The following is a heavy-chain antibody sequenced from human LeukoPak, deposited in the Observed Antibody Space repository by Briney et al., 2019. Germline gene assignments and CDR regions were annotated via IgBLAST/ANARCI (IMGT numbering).Heavy chain of an antibody. CDR2: ISSSSSYI. J-gene: IGHJ3*02. D-gene: IGHD4-17*01. CDR3: VRDQTTDNAFDI. CDR1: GFTFSSYS. V-gene: IGHV3-21*01. Sequence: GGSLRLSCAASGFTFSSYSMNWVRQAPGKGLEWVSSISSSSSYIYYADSVKGRFTISRDNAKNSLYLQMNSLRAEDTAVYYCVRDQTTDNAFDIWGQGTMVTVSS.